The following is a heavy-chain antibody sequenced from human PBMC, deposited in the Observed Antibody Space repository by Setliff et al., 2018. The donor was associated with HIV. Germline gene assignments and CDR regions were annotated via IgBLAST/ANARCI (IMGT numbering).Heavy chain of an antibody. Sequence: SETLSLTCTGSGGSITSGSYNWSWIRQPAGKGLVWIGRFYTSGSTNYNPSLKSRVTMSVDTSKNQFSLKLSSVTAADPAVYYCARDRGSGSWFDFWGQGTLVTVSS. CDR1: GGSITSGSYN. J-gene: IGHJ4*02. CDR3: ARDRGSGSWFDF. V-gene: IGHV4-61*02. D-gene: IGHD1-26*01. CDR2: FYTSGST.